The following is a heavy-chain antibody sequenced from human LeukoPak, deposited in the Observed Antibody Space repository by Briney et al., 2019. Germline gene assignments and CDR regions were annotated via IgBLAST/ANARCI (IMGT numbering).Heavy chain of an antibody. J-gene: IGHJ4*02. CDR2: IRYDGNSN. Sequence: GGPLRLSCAASRFTFRSYGMHWVRQAPGKGLEWVAFIRYDGNSNYYADSVKGRFTISRDNSRSTLYLQMNSLRAEDTAVYYCAKEEVISGNHGVYFDYWGQGTLVTVSS. CDR1: RFTFRSYG. CDR3: AKEEVISGNHGVYFDY. V-gene: IGHV3-30*02. D-gene: IGHD3-22*01.